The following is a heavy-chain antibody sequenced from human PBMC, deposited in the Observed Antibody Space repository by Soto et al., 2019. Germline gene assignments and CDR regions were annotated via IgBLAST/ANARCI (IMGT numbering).Heavy chain of an antibody. CDR1: GFTFSDYY. J-gene: IGHJ3*02. D-gene: IGHD1-1*01. CDR2: ITSTGSSI. V-gene: IGHV3-11*01. CDR3: ARYELNPLPDVAFDI. Sequence: QVQLVESGGGLVKPGGSLRLSCAASGFTFSDYYMSWIRQAPGKGLEWVSYITSTGSSIYYADSVKVRFTISRDNAKNSLYLKMNSLRAEYTAVYYCARYELNPLPDVAFDIWGQGTMVTVSS.